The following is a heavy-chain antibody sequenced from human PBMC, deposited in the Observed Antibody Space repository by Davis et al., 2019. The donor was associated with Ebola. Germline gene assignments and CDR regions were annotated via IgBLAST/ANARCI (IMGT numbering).Heavy chain of an antibody. CDR3: AREGMETATILYYYYGMDV. Sequence: PGGSLTLSCAASGFTFSDYYMSWIRQAPGKGLAWVSYISSSGSTIYYADSVKGRFTISRDNAKNSLYLQMNSLRAEDTAVYYCAREGMETATILYYYYGMDVWGKGTTVTVSS. J-gene: IGHJ6*04. V-gene: IGHV3-11*01. CDR1: GFTFSDYY. CDR2: ISSSGSTI. D-gene: IGHD5-24*01.